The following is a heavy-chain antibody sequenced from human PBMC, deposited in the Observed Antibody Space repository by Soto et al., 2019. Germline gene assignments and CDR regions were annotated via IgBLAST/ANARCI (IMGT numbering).Heavy chain of an antibody. CDR2: IKQDGSEK. CDR1: GFSFNSYW. CDR3: TRDRSLAS. Sequence: GVLRLSCAASGFSFNSYWMNWVRQAPGKGLEWVANIKQDGSEKYYVDSVRGRFTISRDNAENSVSLQMNSLRAEYTAVSYCTRDRSLASWGQGTLVTVSS. V-gene: IGHV3-7*01. J-gene: IGHJ5*02.